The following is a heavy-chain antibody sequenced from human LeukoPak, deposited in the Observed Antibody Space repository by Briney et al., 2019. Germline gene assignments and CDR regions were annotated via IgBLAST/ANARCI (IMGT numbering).Heavy chain of an antibody. CDR3: AKLMYEKYYYGMDV. CDR1: GFTFSSHA. CDR2: ISGSGGST. J-gene: IGHJ6*02. V-gene: IGHV3-23*01. D-gene: IGHD2-8*01. Sequence: PGGSLRLSCAASGFTFSSHAMTWVRQAPGKGLEWVSAISGSGGSTYYAASVKGRFTISRDSSKNTLYLQMNSLRAEDTAVYYCAKLMYEKYYYGMDVWGQGTTATVSS.